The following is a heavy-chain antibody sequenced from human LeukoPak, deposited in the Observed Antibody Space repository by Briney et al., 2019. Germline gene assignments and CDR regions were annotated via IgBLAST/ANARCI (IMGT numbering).Heavy chain of an antibody. CDR3: ARDRDGLGDF. J-gene: IGHJ4*02. V-gene: IGHV3-74*01. CDR1: GFTFSSSG. CDR2: ITHTGDTS. D-gene: IGHD3/OR15-3a*01. Sequence: AGGSLRLSCAASGFTFSSSGMSWVRQAPGKGLEWVSRITHTGDTSGYADPVRGRFTISRDNTKNTLYLDMNSLRADDTAVYYCARDRDGLGDFWGQGTLVTVSS.